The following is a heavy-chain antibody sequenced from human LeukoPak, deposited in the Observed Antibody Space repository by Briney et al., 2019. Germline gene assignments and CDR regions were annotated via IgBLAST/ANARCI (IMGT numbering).Heavy chain of an antibody. Sequence: GGSLRLSCAASGFTFSSYAMSWVRQAPGKGLEWVSAISGSGGSTYYADSVKGRFTISRDNSKNTLYLQMNSLRAEDTAVYYCARDDQDIVVVPAAFGYYGLDVWGQGTTVTVSS. CDR3: ARDDQDIVVVPAAFGYYGLDV. J-gene: IGHJ6*02. V-gene: IGHV3-23*01. CDR1: GFTFSSYA. CDR2: ISGSGGST. D-gene: IGHD2-2*01.